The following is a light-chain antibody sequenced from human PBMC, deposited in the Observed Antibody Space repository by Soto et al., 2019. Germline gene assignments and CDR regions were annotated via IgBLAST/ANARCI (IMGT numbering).Light chain of an antibody. CDR3: QQYNNWPYT. V-gene: IGKV3-15*01. Sequence: MVMTQSPATLSVSPGERATLSCRASQSVSSNFAWYQQKPGQAPRLLIYGASTRATGIPARISGSRSGTEFALTISRLQSEDFAVYYCQQYNNWPYTFGQGTKLEIK. CDR2: GAS. J-gene: IGKJ2*01. CDR1: QSVSSN.